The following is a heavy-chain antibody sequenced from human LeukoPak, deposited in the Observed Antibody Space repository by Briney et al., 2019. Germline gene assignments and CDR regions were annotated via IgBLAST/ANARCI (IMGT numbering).Heavy chain of an antibody. D-gene: IGHD6-13*01. J-gene: IGHJ4*02. CDR2: TSGSGGST. CDR1: GFAFSSYA. CDR3: AKGGSFRAFDY. Sequence: PGGSLRLSCAASGFAFSSYAMSWVRQAPGEGLEWVSTTSGSGGSTDYSDSVTGRFTISRDNSKSTLYLQMSSLRADDTAVHYCAKGGSFRAFDYWGQGTLVTVSS. V-gene: IGHV3-23*01.